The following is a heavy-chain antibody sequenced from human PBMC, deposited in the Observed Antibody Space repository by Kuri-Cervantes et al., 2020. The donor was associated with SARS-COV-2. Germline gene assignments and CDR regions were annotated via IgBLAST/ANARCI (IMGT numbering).Heavy chain of an antibody. J-gene: IGHJ5*01. CDR1: IDTSMNYA. CDR3: AKEYGLGTYSSWFDS. Sequence: ASVKVSCKAPIDTSMNYAISWVRQAPGQGLEWLAIFSTSHGKTHYAQKFQGRVTLTTDTSTRTAYMELRSLRSDDTAVYYCAKEYGLGTYSSWFDSWGQGTMVTVSS. CDR2: FSTSHGKT. V-gene: IGHV1-18*01. D-gene: IGHD3-10*01.